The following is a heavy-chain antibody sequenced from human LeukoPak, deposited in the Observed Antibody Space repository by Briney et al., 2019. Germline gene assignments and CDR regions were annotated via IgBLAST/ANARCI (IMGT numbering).Heavy chain of an antibody. CDR1: GYTLTELS. CDR2: FDPEDGET. Sequence: ASVKVSCMVSGYTLTELSMHWVRQAPGKGLEWMGGFDPEDGETIYAQKFQGRVTKTEDTSTDTAYMELSSLRSEDTAVYYCATDGGRIVGALFDAFDIWGQGTMDTVSS. CDR3: ATDGGRIVGALFDAFDI. J-gene: IGHJ3*02. V-gene: IGHV1-24*01. D-gene: IGHD1-26*01.